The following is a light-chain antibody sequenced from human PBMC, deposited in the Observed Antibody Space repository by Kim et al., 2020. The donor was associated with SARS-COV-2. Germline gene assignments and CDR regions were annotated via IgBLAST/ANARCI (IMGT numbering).Light chain of an antibody. Sequence: NTVTISCTRSSSSIDSNYVQWYRARPSRATTTVINEDKQSASGVPDRFSGYSDSYSNTASLTISGLKTEDEADYFCQSYESSNHWVFGGGTELTVL. CDR2: EDK. V-gene: IGLV6-57*03. CDR1: SSSIDSNY. J-gene: IGLJ3*02. CDR3: QSYESSNHWV.